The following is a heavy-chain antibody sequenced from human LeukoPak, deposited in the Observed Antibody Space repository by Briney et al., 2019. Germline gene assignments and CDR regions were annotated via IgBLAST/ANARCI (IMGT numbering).Heavy chain of an antibody. V-gene: IGHV3-7*01. Sequence: GGSLRLSCATPGFTFSRHWMTWVRQAPGKGPEWVANIKQDGSERYYVHSVRGRFTISRDNAKNALYLQMNSLRAEETAVYYCARDGGHSTDLDYWGQGILVTVSS. CDR1: GFTFSRHW. CDR3: ARDGGHSTDLDY. CDR2: IKQDGSER. J-gene: IGHJ4*02. D-gene: IGHD2-8*02.